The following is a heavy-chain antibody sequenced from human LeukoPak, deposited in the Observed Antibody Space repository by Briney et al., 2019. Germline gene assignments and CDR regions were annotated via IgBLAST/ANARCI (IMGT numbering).Heavy chain of an antibody. J-gene: IGHJ4*02. CDR2: IYYSGST. Sequence: SETLSLTCTVSGGSIISYYWSWVRQPPAKGLEWIGYIYYSGSTNYNPSLKSRVTISVDTSNNQFSLKLSSVTAADTAVYYCARDTSGYRRGSFDYWGQGTLVTVSS. D-gene: IGHD3-22*01. V-gene: IGHV4-59*01. CDR1: GGSIISYY. CDR3: ARDTSGYRRGSFDY.